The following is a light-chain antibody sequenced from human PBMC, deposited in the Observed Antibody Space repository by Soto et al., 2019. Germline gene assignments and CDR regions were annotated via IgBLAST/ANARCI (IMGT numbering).Light chain of an antibody. CDR3: QQLRMYPST. J-gene: IGKJ4*01. V-gene: IGKV1-39*01. CDR1: QNIGLS. CDR2: AAS. Sequence: DIQMTQSPTSLSASIGDRVTITCRASQNIGLSLNWLQQKPGRAPQLLIYAASTLYGGVPSRFSGSGSGTDFALTITSLQAEDFATYYCQQLRMYPSTFGGGTKVDIK.